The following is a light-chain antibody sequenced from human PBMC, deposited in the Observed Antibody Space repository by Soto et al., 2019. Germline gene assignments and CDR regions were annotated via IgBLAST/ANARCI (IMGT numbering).Light chain of an antibody. J-gene: IGLJ3*02. CDR1: SSDVGNYNY. Sequence: QSALTQPPSASGSPGQSVTISCTGTSSDVGNYNYVSWYQQHPGKAPKLMIYEVTKRPSGVPDRFSGSKSGNTASLTVSGLQAEDEADYYCSSYAGSKTLFGGGTQVTVL. CDR2: EVT. CDR3: SSYAGSKTL. V-gene: IGLV2-8*01.